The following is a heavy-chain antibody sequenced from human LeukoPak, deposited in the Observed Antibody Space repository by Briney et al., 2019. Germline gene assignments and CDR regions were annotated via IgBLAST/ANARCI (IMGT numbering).Heavy chain of an antibody. J-gene: IGHJ4*02. CDR3: AKWGWEGGVMGYGSGEVDY. V-gene: IGHV3-33*06. D-gene: IGHD3-10*01. Sequence: GGSLRLSCAASGFTLSSYGMHWVRQAPGKGLEWVAVIWYDGSNKYYADSVKGRFTISRDNSKNTLYLQMNSLRAEDTAVYCCAKWGWEGGVMGYGSGEVDYWGQGTLVTVSS. CDR2: IWYDGSNK. CDR1: GFTLSSYG.